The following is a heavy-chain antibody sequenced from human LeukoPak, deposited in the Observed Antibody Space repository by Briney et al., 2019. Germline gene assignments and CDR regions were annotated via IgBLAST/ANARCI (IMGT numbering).Heavy chain of an antibody. V-gene: IGHV1-46*01. J-gene: IGHJ1*01. CDR2: INPSGGST. CDR3: ARANYGDYDAEYFQH. Sequence: GSSVKVSCKASGGTFSSYAISWVRQAPGQGLEWLGIINPSGGSTSYAQKFQGGVTMTRDTSTSTVYMELSSLRSEDTAVYYCARANYGDYDAEYFQHWGQGTLVTVSS. D-gene: IGHD4-17*01. CDR1: GGTFSSYA.